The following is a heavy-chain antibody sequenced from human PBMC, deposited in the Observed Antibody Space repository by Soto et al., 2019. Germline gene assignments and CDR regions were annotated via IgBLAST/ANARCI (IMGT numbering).Heavy chain of an antibody. V-gene: IGHV3-23*01. CDR1: GFTFSIYA. CDR3: AKEWDIVVVVAATGLGMDV. Sequence: GGSLRLSCAASGFTFSIYAMSWVRQAPGKGLEWVSAISGSGGSTYYADSVKGRFTISRDNSKNTLYLQMNSLRAEDTAVYYCAKEWDIVVVVAATGLGMDVWGQGTTVTVSS. D-gene: IGHD2-15*01. J-gene: IGHJ6*02. CDR2: ISGSGGST.